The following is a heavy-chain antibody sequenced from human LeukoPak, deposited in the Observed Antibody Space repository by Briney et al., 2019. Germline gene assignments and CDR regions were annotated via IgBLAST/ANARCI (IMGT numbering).Heavy chain of an antibody. CDR1: GGSFSGYY. CDR2: INHSGST. V-gene: IGHV4-34*01. Sequence: RPSETLSLTCAVYGGSFSGYYWSWIRQPPGKGLEWIGEINHSGSTNYNPSLKSRVTISVDTSKNQFSLKLSSVTAADTAVYYCARDAGYRSSTSCYLDYWGQGTLVTVSS. D-gene: IGHD2-2*01. CDR3: ARDAGYRSSTSCYLDY. J-gene: IGHJ4*02.